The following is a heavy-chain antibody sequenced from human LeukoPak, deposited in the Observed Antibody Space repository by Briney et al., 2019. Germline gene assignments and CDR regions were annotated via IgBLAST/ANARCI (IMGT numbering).Heavy chain of an antibody. V-gene: IGHV3-48*03. CDR3: AIIYLIVGATTFDY. CDR2: ISSSGSTI. Sequence: AGSLRLSCAASGFTFSSYEMNWVRQAPGKGLEWVSYISSSGSTIYYADSVKGRFTISRDNAKNSLYLQMNSLRAEDTAVYYCAIIYLIVGATTFDYWGQGTLVTVSS. J-gene: IGHJ4*02. D-gene: IGHD1-26*01. CDR1: GFTFSSYE.